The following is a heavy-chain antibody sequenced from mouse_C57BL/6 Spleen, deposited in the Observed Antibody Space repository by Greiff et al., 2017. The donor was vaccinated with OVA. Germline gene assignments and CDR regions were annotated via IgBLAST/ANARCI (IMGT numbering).Heavy chain of an antibody. V-gene: IGHV14-1*01. CDR2: IDPEDGDT. J-gene: IGHJ1*03. CDR3: IPLDYWYFDV. CDR1: GFNIKDYY. Sequence: VQLQQPGAELVRPGASVKLSCTASGFNIKDYYMHWVKQRPEQGLEWIGRIDPEDGDTEYAPKFQGKATMTADTSSNIAYLQLSSLTSEDTAVYYCIPLDYWYFDVWGTGTTVTVSS.